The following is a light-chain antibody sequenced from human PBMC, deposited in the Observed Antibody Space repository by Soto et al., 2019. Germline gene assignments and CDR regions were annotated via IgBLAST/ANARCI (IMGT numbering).Light chain of an antibody. J-gene: IGKJ1*01. CDR2: RAS. V-gene: IGKV3-15*01. CDR1: QSIHSN. Sequence: IVMTQSPATLSVSPGERATLSCRASQSIHSNLAWYQQKPGQAPRRPMFRASIRATGFPARFSGSGSGTEFNITISSLQSEDFAVYYCHQYNFWPTFGQPTMVDI. CDR3: HQYNFWPT.